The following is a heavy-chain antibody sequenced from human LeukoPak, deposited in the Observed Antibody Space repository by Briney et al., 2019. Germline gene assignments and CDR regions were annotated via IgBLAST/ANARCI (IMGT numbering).Heavy chain of an antibody. D-gene: IGHD5-12*01. J-gene: IGHJ4*02. Sequence: SVKVSCKASGGTFSSYAISWVRQAPGQGLEWMGGIIPIFGTANCAQKFQGRVTITADESTSTAYMELSSLRSEDTAVYYCARSNSGYDPFDYWGQGTLVTVSS. CDR2: IIPIFGTA. CDR1: GGTFSSYA. CDR3: ARSNSGYDPFDY. V-gene: IGHV1-69*13.